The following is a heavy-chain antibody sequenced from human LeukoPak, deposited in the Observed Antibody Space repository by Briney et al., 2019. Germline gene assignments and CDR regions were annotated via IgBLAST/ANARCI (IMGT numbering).Heavy chain of an antibody. CDR2: ISASGDVT. CDR3: AKSLLTTASGTGRAFDI. J-gene: IGHJ3*02. CDR1: RFSFSAYP. Sequence: GGSLRLSCEASRFSFSAYPMGWVRRAPGKGLEWVSGISASGDVTFHADPLKGRFTISRDNSKNTLYLQMDSLRAEDTAKYYCAKSLLTTASGTGRAFDIWGQGTMVTVSS. D-gene: IGHD1-26*01. V-gene: IGHV3-23*01.